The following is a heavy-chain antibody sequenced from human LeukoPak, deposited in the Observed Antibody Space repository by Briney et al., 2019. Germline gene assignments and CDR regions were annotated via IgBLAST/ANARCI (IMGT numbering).Heavy chain of an antibody. J-gene: IGHJ4*02. CDR3: AKARNKYSYGSGGGY. V-gene: IGHV3-23*01. CDR1: GLTLSSHA. D-gene: IGHD5-18*01. CDR2: ISGSGGST. Sequence: GGSLRLSCAASGLTLSSHAMSWVRQPPGKGLEWVSAISGSGGSTYHADSVKGPFTICRDNSKNPRYLEMNSLRAEDKAGDYWAKARNKYSYGSGGGYWGQGTMVTVSS.